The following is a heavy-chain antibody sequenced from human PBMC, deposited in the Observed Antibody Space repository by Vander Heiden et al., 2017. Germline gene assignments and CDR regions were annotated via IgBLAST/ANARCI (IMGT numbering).Heavy chain of an antibody. Sequence: EAQLVESGGGLIQPGGSLRLSCAASGFTVSSNYMSWVRQAPGNGLECVTVIYSGGSTYYADSVKGRFTISSDNSKNTLYLQMNSLRAEDTAVYYCARTYGMDVWGQGTTVTVSS. CDR1: GFTVSSNY. V-gene: IGHV3-53*01. CDR3: ARTYGMDV. CDR2: IYSGGST. J-gene: IGHJ6*02.